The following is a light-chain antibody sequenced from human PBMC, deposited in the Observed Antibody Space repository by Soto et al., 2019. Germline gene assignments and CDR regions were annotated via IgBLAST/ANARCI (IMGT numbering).Light chain of an antibody. V-gene: IGLV1-47*01. CDR1: SSNIGSNY. CDR3: AAWDDSLSALYV. CDR2: RDN. Sequence: QSVLTQTPSASGTPGQRVIISCSGSSSNIGSNYVYWYQQLPGTAPKLLISRDNERPSGVPDRFSGSKSGTSGSLAISGLRSEDEADYYCAAWDDSLSALYVFGTGTKLTVL. J-gene: IGLJ1*01.